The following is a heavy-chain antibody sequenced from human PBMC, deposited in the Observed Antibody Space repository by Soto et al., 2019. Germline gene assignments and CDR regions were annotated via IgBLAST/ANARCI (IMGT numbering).Heavy chain of an antibody. CDR2: IDGSGGVT. J-gene: IGHJ5*02. CDR3: AKNSGWFNT. CDR1: GFPFGITD. V-gene: IGHV3-23*01. Sequence: GGSLRLSCAASGFPFGITDMSWVRQAPGKGLEWVSTIDGSGGVTHYADSVKGRFTISRDNSKNTVFLQMSSLRADDTAVYYCAKNSGWFNTWGQGTLVTVSS. D-gene: IGHD3-10*01.